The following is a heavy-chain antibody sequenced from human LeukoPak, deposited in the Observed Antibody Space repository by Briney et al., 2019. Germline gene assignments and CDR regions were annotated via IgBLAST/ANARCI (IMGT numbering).Heavy chain of an antibody. V-gene: IGHV3-7*01. CDR2: IKKDGSEK. D-gene: IGHD2-15*01. CDR1: GFTFSSYW. CDR3: ARDGGYCSGGSCYSYYFDY. J-gene: IGHJ4*02. Sequence: GGSLRLSYAASGFTFSSYWMSWVRQAQGKGLEWVANIKKDGSEKYYVDSVKGRFTISRDNAKNSLYLQMNSLRAEDTAVYYCARDGGYCSGGSCYSYYFDYWGQGTLVTVSS.